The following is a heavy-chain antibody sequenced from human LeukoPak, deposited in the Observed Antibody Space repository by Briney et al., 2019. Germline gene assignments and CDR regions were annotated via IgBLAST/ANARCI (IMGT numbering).Heavy chain of an antibody. CDR3: ARASLYYDRSGYPDY. J-gene: IGHJ4*02. CDR2: IYYSGST. Sequence: SETLSLTCTVSGGSVSSDSYYWSWIRQPPGKGLEWIGYIYYSGSTNYNPSLKSRVTISVDTSKNQFSLKLSSVTAADTAVYYCARASLYYDRSGYPDYWGQGTLVTVSS. D-gene: IGHD3-22*01. CDR1: GGSVSSDSYY. V-gene: IGHV4-61*01.